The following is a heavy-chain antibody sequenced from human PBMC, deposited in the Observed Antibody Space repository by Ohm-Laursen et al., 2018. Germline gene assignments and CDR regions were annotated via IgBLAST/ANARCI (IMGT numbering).Heavy chain of an antibody. J-gene: IGHJ4*02. CDR1: GGSFSGYY. Sequence: SETLSLTWAVYGGSFSGYYWSWIRQPPGKGLEWIGEINHSGSTNYNPSLKSRVTISVDTCKNQFSLKLSSVTAADTAVYYCARGVFTVTTRSELDYWGQGTLVTVSS. D-gene: IGHD4-11*01. CDR2: INHSGST. CDR3: ARGVFTVTTRSELDY. V-gene: IGHV4-34*01.